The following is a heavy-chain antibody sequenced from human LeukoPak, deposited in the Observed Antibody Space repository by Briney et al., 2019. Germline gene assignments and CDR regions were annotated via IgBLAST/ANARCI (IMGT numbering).Heavy chain of an antibody. J-gene: IGHJ3*01. D-gene: IGHD2-21*02. CDR1: GGTFSSYA. CDR3: AGDPLTLRGAFDL. Sequence: ASVKVSCKASGGTFSSYAISWVRQAPGQGLEWMGGIIPIFGTANYAQKFQGRVTITADESTSTAYMELSSLRSEDTAVYYCAGDPLTLRGAFDLWGQGTMVTVSS. CDR2: IIPIFGTA. V-gene: IGHV1-69*13.